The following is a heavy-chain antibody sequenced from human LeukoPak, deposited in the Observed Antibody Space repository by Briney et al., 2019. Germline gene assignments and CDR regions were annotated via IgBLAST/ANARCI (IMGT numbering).Heavy chain of an antibody. D-gene: IGHD2-15*01. J-gene: IGHJ4*02. CDR1: GFSLSTSGEA. CDR2: IYWDDDK. V-gene: IGHV2-5*02. CDR3: AHSPPVAVVPATRYYFDS. Sequence: SGPTLVNPTQTLTLTCSFSGFSLSTSGEAVGWSRQPPGEALEWLPLIYWDDDKRYSPSLKSRLTVTKDTSKNQVVLTMTNMDPLDTATYFCAHSPPVAVVPATRYYFDSWGQGTLVTVSS.